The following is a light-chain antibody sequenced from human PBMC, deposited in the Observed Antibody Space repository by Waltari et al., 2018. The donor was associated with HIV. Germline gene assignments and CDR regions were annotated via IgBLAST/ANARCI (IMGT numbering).Light chain of an antibody. J-gene: IGKJ2*01. Sequence: IVMTQSPDSLGVSLGERATINCKSSQSILSTAGNRHYLAWYQQRPGQAPNLLIYWATTRDAGVPDRISGSGSGTDFTRTINSLQAEDVAVYYCQQDYDAPYTFGQGTKVDI. CDR2: WAT. CDR1: QSILSTAGNRHY. CDR3: QQDYDAPYT. V-gene: IGKV4-1*01.